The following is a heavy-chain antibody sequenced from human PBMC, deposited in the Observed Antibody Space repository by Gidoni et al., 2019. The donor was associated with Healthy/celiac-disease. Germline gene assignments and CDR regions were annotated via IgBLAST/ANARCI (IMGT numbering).Heavy chain of an antibody. Sequence: QVQLVESGGGVVQPGRSLRLSCAASGFTFSSYGMHWVRQAPGKGLEWVAVISYDGSNKYYADSVKGRFTISRDNSKNTLYLQMNSLRAEDTAVYYCAKSGQVGGQGTLVTVSS. CDR2: ISYDGSNK. CDR1: GFTFSSYG. CDR3: AKSGQV. J-gene: IGHJ4*02. D-gene: IGHD3-10*01. V-gene: IGHV3-30*18.